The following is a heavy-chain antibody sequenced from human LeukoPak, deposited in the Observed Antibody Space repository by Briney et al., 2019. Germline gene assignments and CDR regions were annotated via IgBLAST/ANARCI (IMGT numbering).Heavy chain of an antibody. Sequence: TGGSLRLSCAASGFTFSSYAMSWVRQAPGKGLEWVSAISGSGGSTYYADSVKGRFTISRDNSENTVYLQMNSLRAEDTAVYYCAKRGSGRYFDYWGQGTLVTVSS. V-gene: IGHV3-23*01. CDR1: GFTFSSYA. CDR3: AKRGSGRYFDY. D-gene: IGHD5-12*01. J-gene: IGHJ4*02. CDR2: ISGSGGST.